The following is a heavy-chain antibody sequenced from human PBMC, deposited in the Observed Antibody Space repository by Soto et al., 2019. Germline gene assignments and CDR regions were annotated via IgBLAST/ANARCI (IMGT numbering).Heavy chain of an antibody. CDR1: GGSFSGYY. V-gene: IGHV4-34*01. CDR2: INHSGST. D-gene: IGHD2-15*01. Sequence: SETLSLTCAVYGGSFSGYYWSWIRQPPGKGLEWIGEINHSGSTNYNPSLKSRVTISVDTSKNQFSLKLSSVTAADTAVYYCANIPAGCSGGSCYAGYYYMDVWGKGTTVPVSS. J-gene: IGHJ6*03. CDR3: ANIPAGCSGGSCYAGYYYMDV.